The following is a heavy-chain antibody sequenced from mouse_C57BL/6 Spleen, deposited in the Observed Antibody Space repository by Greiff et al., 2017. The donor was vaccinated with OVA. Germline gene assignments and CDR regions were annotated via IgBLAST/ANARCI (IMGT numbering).Heavy chain of an antibody. CDR1: GFTFSSYA. CDR3: ARERLPGLDY. J-gene: IGHJ2*01. Sequence: EVHLVESGGGLVKPGGSLKLSCAASGFTFSSYAMSWVRQTPEKRLEWVATISDGGSYTYYPDNVKGRFTISRDNAKNNLYLQMSHLKSEDTAMYYCARERLPGLDYWGQGTTLTVSS. CDR2: ISDGGSYT. D-gene: IGHD2-10*01. V-gene: IGHV5-4*01.